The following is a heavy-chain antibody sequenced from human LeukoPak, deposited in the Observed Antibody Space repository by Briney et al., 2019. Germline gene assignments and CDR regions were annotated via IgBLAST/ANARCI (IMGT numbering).Heavy chain of an antibody. Sequence: GGSLRLSCAASGFTFSSYWMSWVRQAPGKGLEWVANIKQDGSEKYYVDSVKGRFTISRDNAKNSLYLQMNSLRAEDTALYYCAKDISYGSGSYFDYWGQGTLVTVSS. V-gene: IGHV3-7*03. CDR1: GFTFSSYW. CDR2: IKQDGSEK. D-gene: IGHD3-10*01. CDR3: AKDISYGSGSYFDY. J-gene: IGHJ4*02.